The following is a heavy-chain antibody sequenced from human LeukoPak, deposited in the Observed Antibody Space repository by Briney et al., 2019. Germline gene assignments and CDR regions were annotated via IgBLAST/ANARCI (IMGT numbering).Heavy chain of an antibody. Sequence: GESLKISCKGSGYSFTTYWIGWVRQIPGKGLEWMGIIYPGDSDTRYSPSFQGQVTISADNSISTAYLQWSSLKASDTALYYCARRAGQLVTNYYAMDVWGQGTTVTVSS. CDR3: ARRAGQLVTNYYAMDV. CDR1: GYSFTTYW. J-gene: IGHJ6*02. CDR2: IYPGDSDT. V-gene: IGHV5-51*01. D-gene: IGHD6-6*01.